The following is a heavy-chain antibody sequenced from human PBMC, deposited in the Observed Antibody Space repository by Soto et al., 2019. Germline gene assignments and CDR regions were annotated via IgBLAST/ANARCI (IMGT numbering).Heavy chain of an antibody. J-gene: IGHJ3*02. Sequence: QVQLVESGGGVVQPGRSLRLSCAASGFTFSSYAMHWVRQAPGKGLEWVAVISYDGSNKYYADSVKGRFTISRDNYKNTLYLQMNCLTAEDKTVYYCARDIGVVVMLVDAFDIWGKGRIVTVAS. CDR2: ISYDGSNK. CDR3: ARDIGVVVMLVDAFDI. V-gene: IGHV3-30-3*01. CDR1: GFTFSSYA. D-gene: IGHD3-22*01.